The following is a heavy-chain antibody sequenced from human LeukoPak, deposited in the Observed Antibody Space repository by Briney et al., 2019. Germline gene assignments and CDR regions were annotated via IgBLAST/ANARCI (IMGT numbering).Heavy chain of an antibody. V-gene: IGHV1-18*01. J-gene: IGHJ3*02. CDR1: GYTFTKYG. CDR3: AISYNYDSSPYFDEAFDI. D-gene: IGHD3-22*01. CDR2: ITAAHKDT. Sequence: ASVEVSCKASGYTFTKYGISWVRQAPGQGLEWVGGITAAHKDTSYAQKFQGRVTVTTDTSTNTASMELRSLRSDDTAVYYCAISYNYDSSPYFDEAFDIWGQGTEVTVSS.